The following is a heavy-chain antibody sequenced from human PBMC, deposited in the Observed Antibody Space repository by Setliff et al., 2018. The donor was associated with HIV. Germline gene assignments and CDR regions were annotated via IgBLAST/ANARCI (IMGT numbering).Heavy chain of an antibody. J-gene: IGHJ4*02. Sequence: PGGSLRLSCEASGFTFNNYAMSWVRQAPGKGLEWVSGISGTGRTTYYADSVRGRFTISRDNYKNTLYLQMKSLRAEDTAVYYCAREDPPADFHFWSGRLADWGQGSLVTVSS. V-gene: IGHV3-23*01. CDR1: GFTFNNYA. CDR3: AREDPPADFHFWSGRLAD. D-gene: IGHD3-3*02. CDR2: ISGTGRTT.